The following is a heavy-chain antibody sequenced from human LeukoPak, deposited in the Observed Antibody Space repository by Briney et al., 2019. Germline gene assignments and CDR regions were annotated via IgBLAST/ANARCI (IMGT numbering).Heavy chain of an antibody. Sequence: PSETLSLTCTVSGDSISSYYWSWIRHPPGKGLEWIGYIYNSGSTKYNPALRSRVTISVDTSKNHFSLKVSSVTAADTAMYYWARANDYMSGMEVWGKGTTVTVSS. CDR3: ARANDYMSGMEV. D-gene: IGHD1-1*01. J-gene: IGHJ6*04. CDR2: IYNSGST. V-gene: IGHV4-59*01. CDR1: GDSISSYY.